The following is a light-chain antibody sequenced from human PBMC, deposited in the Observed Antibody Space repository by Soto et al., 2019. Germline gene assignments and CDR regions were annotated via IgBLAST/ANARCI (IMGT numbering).Light chain of an antibody. CDR2: GAS. J-gene: IGKJ1*01. V-gene: IGKV3-20*01. CDR3: QQYGSSPTWT. CDR1: QSVSSSY. Sequence: EILLTQSPGTLSLSPGARPTLSCRSSQSVSSSYLAWYQQKPGQAPRLLLYGASSRATGIPDRFSGSGSGTDFTLTISRLEPEDFAVYYCQQYGSSPTWTFGQGTKVDIK.